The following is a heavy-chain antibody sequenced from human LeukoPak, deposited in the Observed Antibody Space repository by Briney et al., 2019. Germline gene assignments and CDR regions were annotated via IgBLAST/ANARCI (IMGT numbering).Heavy chain of an antibody. D-gene: IGHD6-19*01. Sequence: GGSLRLSCAASGFMFSSYWMNWVRQAPGKGLEWVANIKQDGSEKYYVDSVKGRFTISRDNAKNSLYLQMNSLRAEDTAVYYCARTESGWSFDYWGQGTLVTVSS. J-gene: IGHJ4*02. CDR2: IKQDGSEK. V-gene: IGHV3-7*05. CDR3: ARTESGWSFDY. CDR1: GFMFSSYW.